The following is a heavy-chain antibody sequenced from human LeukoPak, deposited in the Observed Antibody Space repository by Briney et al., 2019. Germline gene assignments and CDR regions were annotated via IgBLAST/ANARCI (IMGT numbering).Heavy chain of an antibody. Sequence: GGSLRLSCAASGFTFSSYEMNWVRQAPGKGLEWVSVIYSGGSTYYADSVKGRFTISRDNSKNTLYLQMNSLRAEDTAVYYCARVVNWGNFDYWGQGTLVTVSS. D-gene: IGHD7-27*01. CDR3: ARVVNWGNFDY. CDR2: IYSGGST. J-gene: IGHJ4*02. CDR1: GFTFSSYE. V-gene: IGHV3-53*01.